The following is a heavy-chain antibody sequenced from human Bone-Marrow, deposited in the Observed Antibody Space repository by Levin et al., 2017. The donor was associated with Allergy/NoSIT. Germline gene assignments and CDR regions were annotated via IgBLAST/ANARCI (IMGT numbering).Heavy chain of an antibody. J-gene: IGHJ4*02. CDR3: ARATVTFYFDY. CDR2: IYYSGST. V-gene: IGHV4-31*03. CDR1: GGPISSGGYY. Sequence: NPSETLSLTCTVSGGPISSGGYYWSWIRQHPGKGLEWIGYIYYSGSTYYNPSLKSRTTISLDTSNHQFSLRLSSVTAADTSVYYCARATVTFYFDYWGQGTLVTVSS. D-gene: IGHD4-17*01.